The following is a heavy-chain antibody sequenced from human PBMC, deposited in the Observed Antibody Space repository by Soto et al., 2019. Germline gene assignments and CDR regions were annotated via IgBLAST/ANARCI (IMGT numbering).Heavy chain of an antibody. V-gene: IGHV3-23*01. CDR3: AKVRASYLSASYFYYGLEV. CDR2: ISGSGSSV. Sequence: EVQLLESGGGLVRPGGSLRLSCAASGFTFSHYVLSWVRQAPGGGLEWGSSISGSGSSVYLADSVRGRFAMSRDLSTNTVSLQMNSLTVEDTAIYYCAKVRASYLSASYFYYGLEVWGQGTTVTVSS. D-gene: IGHD2-21*01. J-gene: IGHJ6*02. CDR1: GFTFSHYV.